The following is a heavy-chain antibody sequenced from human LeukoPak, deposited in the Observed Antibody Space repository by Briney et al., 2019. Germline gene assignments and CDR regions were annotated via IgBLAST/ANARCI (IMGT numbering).Heavy chain of an antibody. CDR3: AKVGSGSYYEGVFDY. CDR2: ISGSGGST. D-gene: IGHD1-26*01. V-gene: IGHV3-23*01. Sequence: GGTLRLSCAASGFTFSSYGMSWVRQAPGKGLEWVSVISGSGGSTYYADSVKGRFTISRDNSKNTLYLQMNSLRAEDTAVYYCAKVGSGSYYEGVFDYWGQGTLVTVSS. J-gene: IGHJ4*02. CDR1: GFTFSSYG.